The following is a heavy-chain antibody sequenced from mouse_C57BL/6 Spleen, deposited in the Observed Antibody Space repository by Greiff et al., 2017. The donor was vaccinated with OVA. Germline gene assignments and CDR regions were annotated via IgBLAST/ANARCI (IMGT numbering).Heavy chain of an antibody. D-gene: IGHD3-2*02. J-gene: IGHJ3*01. Sequence: VQLQQSGAELVRPGASVKLSCTASGFNIKDDYMHWVKQRPEQGLEWIGWIDPENGDTEYASKFQGKATITADTSSNTAYLQLSSLTSEDTAVDYGTTGGTAQATAWFAYWGQGTLVTVAA. V-gene: IGHV14-4*01. CDR3: TTGGTAQATAWFAY. CDR1: GFNIKDDY. CDR2: IDPENGDT.